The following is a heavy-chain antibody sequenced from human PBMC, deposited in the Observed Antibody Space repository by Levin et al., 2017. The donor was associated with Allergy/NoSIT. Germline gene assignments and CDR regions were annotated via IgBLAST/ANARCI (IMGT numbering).Heavy chain of an antibody. CDR2: TYYRSKWYN. CDR1: GDSVSSDSAT. Sequence: LRLSCAISGDSVSSDSATWNWMRQSPSRGLEWLGRTYYRSKWYNDYGVSVKSRITINSDTSKNQFSLQLNSVTPEDTAIYYCSRTRGYSYGPFDYWGQGSLVTVSS. V-gene: IGHV6-1*01. J-gene: IGHJ4*02. CDR3: SRTRGYSYGPFDY. D-gene: IGHD5-18*01.